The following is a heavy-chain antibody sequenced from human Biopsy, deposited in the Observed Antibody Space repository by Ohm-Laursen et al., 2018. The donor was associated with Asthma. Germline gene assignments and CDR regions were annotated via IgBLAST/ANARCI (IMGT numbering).Heavy chain of an antibody. CDR2: IWNDGNKN. V-gene: IGHV3-33*08. Sequence: SLRLSCSASGFTFSTYGMHWVRQAPGKGLEWVALIWNDGNKNYYADSVKGRFTISRDNSKNMLYLQMNSLRAEDTAVYFCARGIYDMDVRGQGTTVTVSS. CDR3: ARGIYDMDV. J-gene: IGHJ6*02. CDR1: GFTFSTYG.